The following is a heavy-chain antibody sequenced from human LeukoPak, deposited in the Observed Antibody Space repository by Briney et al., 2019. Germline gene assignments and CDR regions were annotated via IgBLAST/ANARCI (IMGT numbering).Heavy chain of an antibody. D-gene: IGHD4-17*01. CDR2: ISSSSSYI. J-gene: IGHJ4*02. V-gene: IGHV3-21*01. CDR3: ARESYDYGDYGFDY. CDR1: GFTFSSYS. Sequence: PGGSLRLSCAASGFTFSSYSMNWVRQAPGKGLEWVSSISSSSSYIYYADSVKGRFTISRDNAKNSLYLQMNSLRAEGTAVYYCARESYDYGDYGFDYWGQGTLVTVSS.